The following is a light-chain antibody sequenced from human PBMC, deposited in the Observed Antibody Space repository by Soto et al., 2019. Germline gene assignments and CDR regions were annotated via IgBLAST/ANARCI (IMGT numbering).Light chain of an antibody. CDR3: QQYNKWPLT. V-gene: IGKV3-15*01. Sequence: LMTNAPATLSVSPGESATLSCMASHIVMKDLAWYQQKPGQAPRLLIYDSSTRASGIPPRFSGGGSGTDFSLTISSLQSEDFAVYYCQQYNKWPLTFGGGTKVEIK. CDR1: HIVMKD. J-gene: IGKJ4*01. CDR2: DSS.